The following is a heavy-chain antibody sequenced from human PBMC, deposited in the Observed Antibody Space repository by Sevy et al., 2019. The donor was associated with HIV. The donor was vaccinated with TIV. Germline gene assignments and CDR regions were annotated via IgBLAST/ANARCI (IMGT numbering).Heavy chain of an antibody. CDR1: GFTVNTYW. J-gene: IGHJ6*03. V-gene: IGHV3-74*01. D-gene: IGHD1-26*01. CDR2: IKSDRSSTSNADYST. CDR3: ARGNEHSRGRYYMDV. Sequence: GGSLRLSCAASGFTVNTYWMNWVRQAPGKGLVWVSRIKSDRSSTSNADYSTSYADSVKGRFTISRDNAKNTLYLQMNSLRAADTAVYYCARGNEHSRGRYYMDVWGKGTQVIVSS.